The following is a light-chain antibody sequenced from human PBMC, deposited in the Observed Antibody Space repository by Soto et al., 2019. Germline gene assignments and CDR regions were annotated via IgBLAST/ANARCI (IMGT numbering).Light chain of an antibody. CDR2: DSS. V-gene: IGKV3-20*01. J-gene: IGKJ1*01. CDR3: QQYGSSPCT. Sequence: ETVLTQSPGTLSLSPGERATLSCRASQTIRSNYLAWYRQTPGQAPRLLIYDSSTRATGIPDRFSGSGSGTDFTLIISRLEPEDFAVYYCQQYGSSPCTFGQGTKVEIK. CDR1: QTIRSNY.